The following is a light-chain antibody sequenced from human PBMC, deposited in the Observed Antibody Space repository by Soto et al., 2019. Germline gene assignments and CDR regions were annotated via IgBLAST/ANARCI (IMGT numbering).Light chain of an antibody. V-gene: IGKV3-20*01. CDR1: QSISSSY. Sequence: EIVLTQSPGTLSLSPGERATLACRASQSISSSYLAWYQQKPGQAPRLLIYGASSRATGIADRFSGSGSGTDFTLTISRLEPEDFAVYYCQFFGSSRYTFGQGTKLEIQ. CDR3: QFFGSSRYT. CDR2: GAS. J-gene: IGKJ2*01.